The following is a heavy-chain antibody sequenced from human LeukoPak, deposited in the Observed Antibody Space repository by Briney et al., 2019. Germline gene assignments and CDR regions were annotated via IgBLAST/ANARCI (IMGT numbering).Heavy chain of an antibody. Sequence: SETLSLTCTVSGGXISSFHWSWIRQPPGKGLEHIGNIYDSGSTYYNPSLKSRVTISVDTSKNQFSLKLSSVTAADTAVYYCARTYSGRSYYFDCWGQGTLVTVSS. V-gene: IGHV4-59*01. CDR3: ARTYSGRSYYFDC. J-gene: IGHJ4*02. CDR2: IYDSGST. D-gene: IGHD1-26*01. CDR1: GGXISSFH.